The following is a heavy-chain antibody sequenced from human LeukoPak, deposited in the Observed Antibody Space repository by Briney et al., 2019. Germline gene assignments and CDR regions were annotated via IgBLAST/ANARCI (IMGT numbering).Heavy chain of an antibody. CDR3: AKDTGHCGGGDCFFYYFDY. Sequence: PGRSLRLSCAASGFSFSDFGLHWVRQTPGRGLEWVAVISNDGNKKLYADSVKGRFTVSRDNSKSTLYLQMTSLRPDDSSTYCCAKDTGHCGGGDCFFYYFDYWGRGTLVTVSS. J-gene: IGHJ4*02. D-gene: IGHD2-21*02. CDR1: GFSFSDFG. CDR2: ISNDGNKK. V-gene: IGHV3-30*18.